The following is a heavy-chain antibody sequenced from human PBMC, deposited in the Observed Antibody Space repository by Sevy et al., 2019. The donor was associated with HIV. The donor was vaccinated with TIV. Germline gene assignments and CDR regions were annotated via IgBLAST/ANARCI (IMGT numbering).Heavy chain of an antibody. J-gene: IGHJ6*02. D-gene: IGHD6-13*01. CDR2: ISYDGSNK. Sequence: EGSLRLSCAASGFTFSSYAMHWVRQAPGKGLEWVAVISYDGSNKYYADSVKGRFTISRDNSKNTLFLQMNTLRAEDTAVYYCARGEIVAAGMFYQYYGMDVWGQGTTVTVSS. CDR1: GFTFSSYA. CDR3: ARGEIVAAGMFYQYYGMDV. V-gene: IGHV3-30*14.